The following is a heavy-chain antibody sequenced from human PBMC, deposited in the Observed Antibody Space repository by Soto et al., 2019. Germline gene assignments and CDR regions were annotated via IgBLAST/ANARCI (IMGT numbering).Heavy chain of an antibody. Sequence: GGSLRLSCTTSGFSFGDYAMTWVRQAPGKGLEWVGFIRNPGYGGTTEYATSVKGRFIISRDDSMSSAYLQLNSLKVDDSAVYYCVRGSFGYYGPWGQGALVTVSS. D-gene: IGHD3-22*01. CDR3: VRGSFGYYGP. V-gene: IGHV3-49*04. CDR2: IRNPGYGGTT. CDR1: GFSFGDYA. J-gene: IGHJ5*02.